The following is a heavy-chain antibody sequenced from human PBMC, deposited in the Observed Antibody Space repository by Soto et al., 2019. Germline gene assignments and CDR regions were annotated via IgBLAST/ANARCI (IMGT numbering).Heavy chain of an antibody. CDR1: GGSISSDSSY. CDR2: MHYSGTI. D-gene: IGHD3-22*01. Sequence: QVQLQESGPGLVKPSQTLSLTCTVSGGSISSDSSYWSWIRQLPGEGLEWIGYMHYSGTIYFNPSLKSRVTIALDTANSQCSLKLSSVTAADTAMYYCTRYYDDGSGNSNWFDPWGQGTLVTVSS. V-gene: IGHV4-31*06. CDR3: TRYYDDGSGNSNWFDP. J-gene: IGHJ5*02.